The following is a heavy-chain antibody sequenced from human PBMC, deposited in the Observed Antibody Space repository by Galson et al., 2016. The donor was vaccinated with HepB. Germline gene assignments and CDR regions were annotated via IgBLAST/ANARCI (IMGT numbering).Heavy chain of an antibody. CDR3: ARDVGGSDGRNVAGSSWLNWFDP. CDR1: GFTFSNYW. Sequence: SLRLSCAASGFTFSNYWMHWVRQGPGKGLVLVSRINTDGGTTSYADSVRGRFTISRDNAKNTLYLQMDSLTAEDTAVYYCARDVGGSDGRNVAGSSWLNWFDPWGQGTLVTVAS. V-gene: IGHV3-74*01. J-gene: IGHJ5*02. CDR2: INTDGGTT. D-gene: IGHD6-13*01.